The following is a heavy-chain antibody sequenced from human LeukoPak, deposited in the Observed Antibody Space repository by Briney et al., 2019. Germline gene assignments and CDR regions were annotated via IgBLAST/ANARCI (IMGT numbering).Heavy chain of an antibody. D-gene: IGHD6-13*01. CDR1: GGSFSGYY. J-gene: IGHJ5*02. CDR3: ARGASAAGTDNWLDP. V-gene: IGHV4-34*01. Sequence: SETLSLTCAVYGGSFSGYYWSWIRQPPGKGLEWIGEINHSGSTNYNPSLKSRVTISVDTSKNQFSLKLSSVTAADTAVYYCARGASAAGTDNWLDPWGQGTLVTVSS. CDR2: INHSGST.